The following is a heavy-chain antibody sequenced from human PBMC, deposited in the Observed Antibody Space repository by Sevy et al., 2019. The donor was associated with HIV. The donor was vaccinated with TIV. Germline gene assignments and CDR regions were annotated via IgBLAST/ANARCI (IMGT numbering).Heavy chain of an antibody. V-gene: IGHV5-51*01. D-gene: IGHD5-18*01. CDR3: ARGESAGYSYAAFDI. CDR1: GYSFTSYW. CDR2: IYPGDSDT. Sequence: GESLKISCKGSGYSFTSYWIGWVRQMPGKGLEWMGIIYPGDSDTRYSQSFQGQVTISADKSISTAYLQWSSLKASDTAMYYCARGESAGYSYAAFDIWGQGTMVTVSS. J-gene: IGHJ3*02.